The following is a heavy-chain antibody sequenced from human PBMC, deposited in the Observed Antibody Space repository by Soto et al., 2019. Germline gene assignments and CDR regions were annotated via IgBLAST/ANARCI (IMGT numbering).Heavy chain of an antibody. D-gene: IGHD4-17*01. V-gene: IGHV3-74*01. Sequence: ELQLVESGGGLVQPGGSLRLSCVASGFSFSTYWMHWVRQAPGKGLVWVSRITTAGTTTPYADSVTGRFTISRDNAKNTLYLKMNRQGAEVSAVYYCERGGGDYGDYLDYWGQGDLVTVSS. CDR2: ITTAGTTT. CDR1: GFSFSTYW. J-gene: IGHJ4*02. CDR3: ERGGGDYGDYLDY.